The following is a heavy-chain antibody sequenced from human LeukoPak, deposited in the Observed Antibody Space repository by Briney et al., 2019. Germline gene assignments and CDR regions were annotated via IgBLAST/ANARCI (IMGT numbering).Heavy chain of an antibody. J-gene: IGHJ4*02. CDR3: ARDHMVYFDY. V-gene: IGHV3-7*03. Sequence: GGSLRLSCAASGFTFNSYWMSWVRQAPGKGLEWVANIKQDGSEKYYVDSVKGRFTISRDNAKNSLYLQMNSLRAEDTAVYYCARDHMVYFDYWGQGTLVTVSS. CDR1: GFTFNSYW. D-gene: IGHD3-10*01. CDR2: IKQDGSEK.